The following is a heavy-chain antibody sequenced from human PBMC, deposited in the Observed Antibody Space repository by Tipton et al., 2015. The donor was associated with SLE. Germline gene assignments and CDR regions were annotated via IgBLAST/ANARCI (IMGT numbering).Heavy chain of an antibody. CDR1: GFTFDDYT. CDR3: AKDGKVQGDRGFDY. V-gene: IGHV3-43*01. Sequence: SLRLSCAASGFTFDDYTMHWVRQAPGKGLEWVSLISWDGGSTYYADSVKGRFTISRDNSKNSLYLQMNSLRTEDTALYYCAKDGKVQGDRGFDYWGQGTLVTVSS. CDR2: ISWDGGST. D-gene: IGHD1-14*01. J-gene: IGHJ4*02.